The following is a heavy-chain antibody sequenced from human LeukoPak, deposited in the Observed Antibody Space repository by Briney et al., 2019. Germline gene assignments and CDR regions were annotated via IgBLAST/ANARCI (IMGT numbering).Heavy chain of an antibody. Sequence: PGGSLRLSCAASGFTFSSYSMNWVRQAPGKGLEWVSSISSSSSYIYYADSVKGRFTISRDNAKNSLYLQMNSLRAGDTAVYYCARGGSGRNDYWGQGTLVTVSS. J-gene: IGHJ4*02. CDR3: ARGGSGRNDY. D-gene: IGHD3-10*01. CDR1: GFTFSSYS. V-gene: IGHV3-21*01. CDR2: ISSSSSYI.